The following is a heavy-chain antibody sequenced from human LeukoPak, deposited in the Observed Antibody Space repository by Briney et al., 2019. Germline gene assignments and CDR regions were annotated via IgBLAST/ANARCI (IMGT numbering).Heavy chain of an antibody. Sequence: ASVKVSCKASGYTFTSYGISWVRQAPGQGLEWMGWISAYSGNTNYAQKLQGRVTMTTDTSTSTAYMELRSLRSDDTAVYYCAREGVAARPRADYYYYMDVWGKGTTVTVSS. D-gene: IGHD6-6*01. CDR1: GYTFTSYG. CDR3: AREGVAARPRADYYYYMDV. V-gene: IGHV1-18*01. J-gene: IGHJ6*03. CDR2: ISAYSGNT.